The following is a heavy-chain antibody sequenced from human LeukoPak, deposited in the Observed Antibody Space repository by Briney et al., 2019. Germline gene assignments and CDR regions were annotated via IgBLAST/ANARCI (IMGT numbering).Heavy chain of an antibody. V-gene: IGHV3-7*01. CDR3: AELGTMIGGV. J-gene: IGHJ6*04. D-gene: IGHD3-10*02. Sequence: GGSPRLSCAASGFTFNTYAMSWVRQAPGKGLEWVANIKQDGSEKYYVDSVKGRFTISRDNVKNSLYLQMNSLRAEDTAVYYCAELGTMIGGVWGKGTTVTISS. CDR1: GFTFNTYA. CDR2: IKQDGSEK.